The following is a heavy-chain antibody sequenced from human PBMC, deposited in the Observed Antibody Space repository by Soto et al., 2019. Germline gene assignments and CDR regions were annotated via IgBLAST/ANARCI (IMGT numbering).Heavy chain of an antibody. CDR3: ARRPVTHYFDY. D-gene: IGHD4-17*01. J-gene: IGHJ4*02. CDR2: ISGSGGST. V-gene: IGHV3-23*01. Sequence: GGSLRLSCAASGFTFSSYAMSWVRQAPGKGLEWVSAISGSGGSTYYADSVKGRLTISRDNSKSTLYLQMDSLRAEDTAVYYCARRPVTHYFDYWGQGTLVTVSS. CDR1: GFTFSSYA.